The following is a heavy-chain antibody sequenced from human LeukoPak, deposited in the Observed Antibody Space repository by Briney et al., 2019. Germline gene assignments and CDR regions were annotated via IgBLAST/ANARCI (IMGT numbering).Heavy chain of an antibody. Sequence: PSETLSLTCAVSGGSISSGGYSWSWIRQPPGKGLEWIVYIYHSGSTYYNPSLKSRVTISVDTSKNQFSLKLSSVTAADTAVYYCARGPRWVRYYYGSGWRDYYYMDVWGKGTTVTVSS. D-gene: IGHD3-10*01. CDR3: ARGPRWVRYYYGSGWRDYYYMDV. J-gene: IGHJ6*03. CDR1: GGSISSGGYS. V-gene: IGHV4-30-2*01. CDR2: IYHSGST.